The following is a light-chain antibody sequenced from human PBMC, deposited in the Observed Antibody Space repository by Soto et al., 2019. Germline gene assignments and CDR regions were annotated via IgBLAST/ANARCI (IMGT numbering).Light chain of an antibody. Sequence: ETVMTQSPGTLSVSPGERATLSCRASQRVSSNLAWYQQTPGQAPRLLIYGASTRATGIPARFSGSGSGTEFTLTISSLQSEDFAVYYCQQYNNWPWTFGQGTKVDIK. CDR3: QQYNNWPWT. V-gene: IGKV3-15*01. CDR2: GAS. J-gene: IGKJ1*01. CDR1: QRVSSN.